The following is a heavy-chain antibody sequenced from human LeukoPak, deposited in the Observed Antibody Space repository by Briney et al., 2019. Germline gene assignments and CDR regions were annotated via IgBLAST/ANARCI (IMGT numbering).Heavy chain of an antibody. CDR2: ISGSGGST. V-gene: IGHV3-23*01. D-gene: IGHD3-3*01. CDR1: GFTFSSYA. J-gene: IGHJ4*02. Sequence: PGGSLRLSCAASGFTFSSYAMSWVRQAPGKGLEWVSAISGSGGSTYYADSVKGRFTISRDNSENTLYLQMNSLRAEDTAVYYCAKARITIFGVGGILDYWGQGTLVTVSS. CDR3: AKARITIFGVGGILDY.